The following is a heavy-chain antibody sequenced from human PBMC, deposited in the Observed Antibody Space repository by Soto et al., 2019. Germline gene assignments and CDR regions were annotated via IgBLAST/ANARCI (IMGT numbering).Heavy chain of an antibody. J-gene: IGHJ4*02. D-gene: IGHD3-16*01. Sequence: QLQLQESGSGLVKPSQTLSLTCAVSGGSISSGGYSWSWIRQPPGKGLEWIGYIYHSGSTYYDPPLKSRGAISVDRSKTQFSLKLSSVPAADTGVYYWARVPPFHWGQGTLVTVSS. V-gene: IGHV4-30-2*01. CDR2: IYHSGST. CDR3: ARVPPFH. CDR1: GGSISSGGYS.